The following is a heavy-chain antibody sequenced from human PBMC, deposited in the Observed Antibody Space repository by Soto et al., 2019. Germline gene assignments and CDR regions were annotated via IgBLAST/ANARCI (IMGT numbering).Heavy chain of an antibody. CDR2: VIPLFDTA. CDR1: GCIFTNNA. J-gene: IGHJ6*02. D-gene: IGHD2-15*01. Sequence: QVQVVQSGAEVKKPGSSVKVSCKVAGCIFTNNAISWVRQAPGQGLEWLGGVIPLFDTAYYAQIFRGRLRISAEVATTTASMDLSGLTSADTAVYFCATGGHNDGYNFYHGMDVWGQGTTVTVS. CDR3: ATGGHNDGYNFYHGMDV. V-gene: IGHV1-69*01.